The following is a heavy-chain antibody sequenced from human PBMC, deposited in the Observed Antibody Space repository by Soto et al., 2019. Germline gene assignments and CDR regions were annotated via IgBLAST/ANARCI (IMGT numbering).Heavy chain of an antibody. Sequence: PGGSLRLSCAASGFTFSTYNMNWVRQAPGKGLEWVSSISSGSSYIYYADSVKGRFTISRDNAKNSLYLQMNSLRAEDTAVYYCARVGTHYYYMDVWGKGTTVTVSS. J-gene: IGHJ6*03. D-gene: IGHD1-26*01. V-gene: IGHV3-21*01. CDR2: ISSGSSYI. CDR3: ARVGTHYYYMDV. CDR1: GFTFSTYN.